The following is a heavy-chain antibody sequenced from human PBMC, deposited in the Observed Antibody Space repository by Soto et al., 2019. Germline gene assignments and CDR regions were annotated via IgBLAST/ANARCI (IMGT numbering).Heavy chain of an antibody. CDR3: ARLPYSYVSLYFFDF. CDR1: GFTFSNYA. J-gene: IGHJ4*02. CDR2: ISDRGGST. Sequence: GGSLRLSCAASGFTFSNYAVSWVRQSPGRGLEWVASISDRGGSTKYADSVNGRFTISRDNSRNTLFLQMDTLRAEDTAVYYCARLPYSYVSLYFFDFWDQGTLVTVSS. D-gene: IGHD5-18*01. V-gene: IGHV3-23*01.